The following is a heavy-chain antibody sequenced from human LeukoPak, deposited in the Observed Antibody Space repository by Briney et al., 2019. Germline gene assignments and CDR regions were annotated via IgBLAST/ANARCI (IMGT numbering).Heavy chain of an antibody. Sequence: SETLSLTCTVSGGSISSYYWSWIQQPAGKGLEWIGYIYYSGSTNYNPSLKSRVTISVDTSKNQFSLKLSSVTAADTAVYYCARGRSRHYYDSSGCFDYWGQGTLVTVSS. CDR1: GGSISSYY. CDR3: ARGRSRHYYDSSGCFDY. CDR2: IYYSGST. V-gene: IGHV4-59*01. J-gene: IGHJ4*02. D-gene: IGHD3-22*01.